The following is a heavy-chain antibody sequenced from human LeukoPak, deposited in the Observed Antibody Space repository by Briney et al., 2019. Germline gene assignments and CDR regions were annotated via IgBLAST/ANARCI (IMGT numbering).Heavy chain of an antibody. CDR1: GYTFTDYY. D-gene: IGHD1-1*01. J-gene: IGHJ5*02. Sequence: ASVKVSYKASGYTFTDYYIHWVRQAPGQGLEWMGWINTNSGGTNYAQQFQGRVTMTRDTSINTAYMALSWLRSDDTAVYYCARAPGAYTWFDPWGQGTLVTVSS. CDR2: INTNSGGT. V-gene: IGHV1-2*02. CDR3: ARAPGAYTWFDP.